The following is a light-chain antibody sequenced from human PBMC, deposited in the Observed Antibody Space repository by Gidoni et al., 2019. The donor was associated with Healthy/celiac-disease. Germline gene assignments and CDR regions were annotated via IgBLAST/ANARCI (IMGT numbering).Light chain of an antibody. CDR1: SSNIGSNT. CDR3: AAWDDSLNGVV. Sequence: SVLTQPPSPSGTPGQRVTISCSGRSSNIGSNTVNWYQQLPGTAPKLLIYSNNQRPSGVPDRFSGSKSGTSASLAISGLQSEDEADYYCAAWDDSLNGVVFGGGTKLSVL. CDR2: SNN. V-gene: IGLV1-44*01. J-gene: IGLJ2*01.